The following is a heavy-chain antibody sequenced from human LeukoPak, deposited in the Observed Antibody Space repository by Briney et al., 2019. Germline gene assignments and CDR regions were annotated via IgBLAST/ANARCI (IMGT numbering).Heavy chain of an antibody. CDR3: ARDMYYYDSSGYYSDY. Sequence: ASVNLCCNASGSTFTSYGISWVRQAQGQGLERMGGISNYKGNTNNAQQRQGRATMTTATSTSTAYMELRSLTSDETAVYYCARDMYYYDSSGYYSDYWGQGTLVTASS. J-gene: IGHJ4*02. D-gene: IGHD3-22*01. V-gene: IGHV1-18*01. CDR2: ISNYKGNT. CDR1: GSTFTSYG.